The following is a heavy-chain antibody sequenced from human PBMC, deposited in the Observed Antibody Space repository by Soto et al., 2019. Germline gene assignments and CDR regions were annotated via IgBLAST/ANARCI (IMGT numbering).Heavy chain of an antibody. J-gene: IGHJ4*02. V-gene: IGHV1-2*02. CDR2: INPNSGGT. CDR3: ARVRVLLWFGEPEYYFDY. Sequence: GASVKVSCKASGYTFTSHVINWVRQAPGQGLEWMGWINPNSGGTNYAQKFQGRVTMTRDTSISTAYMELSRLRSDDTAVYYCARVRVLLWFGEPEYYFDYWGQGTLVTVSS. D-gene: IGHD3-10*01. CDR1: GYTFTSHV.